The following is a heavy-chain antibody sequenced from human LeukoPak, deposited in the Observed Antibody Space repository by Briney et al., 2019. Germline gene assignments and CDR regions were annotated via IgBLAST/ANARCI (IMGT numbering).Heavy chain of an antibody. J-gene: IGHJ5*02. CDR2: ISSSSTYI. CDR3: ARDRSDCSSTSCYGRKYNWFDP. CDR1: GFTFSDYS. Sequence: GGSLRLSCAASGFTFSDYSMNWVRQAPGKGLEWVTSISSSSTYIYYADSVKGRFTISRDNSKNTLYLQMNSLRAEDTAVYYCARDRSDCSSTSCYGRKYNWFDPWGQGTLVTVSS. V-gene: IGHV3-21*01. D-gene: IGHD2-2*01.